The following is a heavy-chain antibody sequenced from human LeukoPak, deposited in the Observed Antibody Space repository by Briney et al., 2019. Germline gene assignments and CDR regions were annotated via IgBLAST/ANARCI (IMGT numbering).Heavy chain of an antibody. CDR3: VGGTGVADYYYYGMDV. V-gene: IGHV3-21*01. CDR2: IISSSTYV. D-gene: IGHD6-19*01. CDR1: GFTFSSYH. Sequence: GGSLRLSCAASGFTFSSYHMNWVRQSPGKGLEWVSSIISSSTYVYYADSVKGRFTISRDNAKKSLYLQMNSLRAEDTAVYYCVGGTGVADYYYYGMDVWGQGTTVTVFS. J-gene: IGHJ6*02.